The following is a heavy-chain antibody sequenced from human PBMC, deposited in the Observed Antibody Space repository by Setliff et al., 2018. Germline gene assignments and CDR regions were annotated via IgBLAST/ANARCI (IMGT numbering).Heavy chain of an antibody. CDR1: GYTFTGHY. CDR2: INPNSGGT. J-gene: IGHJ5*02. D-gene: IGHD4-17*01. V-gene: IGHV1-2*02. Sequence: ASVKVSCKSSGYTFTGHYIHWARQAPGQGLEWMGWINPNSGGTKYAQKFQGRVTMTRDTSTSTAYMELTRLRSDDTAVYYCARDPNGDYVGAFDPWGQGILVTVSS. CDR3: ARDPNGDYVGAFDP.